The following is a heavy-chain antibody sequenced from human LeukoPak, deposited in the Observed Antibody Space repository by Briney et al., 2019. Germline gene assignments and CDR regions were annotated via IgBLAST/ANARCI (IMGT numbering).Heavy chain of an antibody. J-gene: IGHJ6*03. D-gene: IGHD2-2*02. Sequence: ASVKVSCKASVYTFTSYYMHWVRQAPGEGLEWRGIINPSGGSTTYAQKFQGRVTMTRDMSTSTVYMDLSSLRSEDRAVYYCARVAAEVVGLPGAIGFGWLRRDYYYMDVWGKGTTVTVSS. CDR2: INPSGGST. CDR1: VYTFTSYY. CDR3: ARVAAEVVGLPGAIGFGWLRRDYYYMDV. V-gene: IGHV1-46*01.